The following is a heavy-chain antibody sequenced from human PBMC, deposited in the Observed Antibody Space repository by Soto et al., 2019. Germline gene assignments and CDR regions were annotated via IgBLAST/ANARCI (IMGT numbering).Heavy chain of an antibody. V-gene: IGHV4-39*01. CDR2: IYYSGST. CDR1: SGSISSSSYY. D-gene: IGHD1-1*01. CDR3: ARRTGTSYYGMDV. J-gene: IGHJ6*02. Sequence: WETLSLTCTVSSGSISSSSYYWGWIRQPPGKGLEWIGSIYYSGSTYYNPSLKSRVTISVDTSKNQFSLKLSSVTAADTAVYYCARRTGTSYYGMDVWGQGTTVTVSS.